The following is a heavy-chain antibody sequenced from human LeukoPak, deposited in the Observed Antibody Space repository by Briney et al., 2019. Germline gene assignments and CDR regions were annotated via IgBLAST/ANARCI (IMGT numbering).Heavy chain of an antibody. CDR1: GFTFNKYG. CDR3: ARDGSGLAVRGWFDF. D-gene: IGHD3-10*01. J-gene: IGHJ5*01. V-gene: IGHV3-33*01. CDR2: IWYDGRNE. Sequence: PGGSLRLSCVASGFTFNKYGVHWVRQAPGKGLEWVAVIWYDGRNEYYADSVKGLLAISRDNDKNTVNLQMNSLRAEDTAVYYCARDGSGLAVRGWFDFWGQGTLVTVSS.